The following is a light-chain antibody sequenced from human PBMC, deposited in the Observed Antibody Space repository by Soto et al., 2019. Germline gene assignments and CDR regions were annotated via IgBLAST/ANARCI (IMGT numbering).Light chain of an antibody. CDR1: SSDDGGFNY. CDR3: SSYAGSNNPLFV. V-gene: IGLV2-8*01. Sequence: QSVLTQPPSASGSPGQSITISCTGTSSDDGGFNYVSWHQQHPGKAPKVIIYEVTKRPSGVPDRFSGSKSADTASLTVSGLQAEDEADYYCSSYAGSNNPLFVFGTGTKVTVL. CDR2: EVT. J-gene: IGLJ1*01.